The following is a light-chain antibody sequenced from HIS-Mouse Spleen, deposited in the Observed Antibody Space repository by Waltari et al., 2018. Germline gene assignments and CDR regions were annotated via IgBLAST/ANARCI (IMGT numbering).Light chain of an antibody. Sequence: QSALTQPASVSGSPGQSITISCTGTSSDVGGYNYVSWYQQHPGKAPKLMIFDVRNRPSGVSNRCSGSKSGNTASLTISGLQAEDEADYYCSSYTSSSFNVVFGGGTKLTVL. CDR1: SSDVGGYNY. CDR2: DVR. CDR3: SSYTSSSFNVV. V-gene: IGLV2-14*03. J-gene: IGLJ2*01.